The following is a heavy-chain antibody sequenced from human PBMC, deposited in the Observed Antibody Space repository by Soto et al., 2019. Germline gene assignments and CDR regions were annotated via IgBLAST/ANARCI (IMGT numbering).Heavy chain of an antibody. Sequence: GGSLRLSCAASGFTFSSYSMNWVRQAPGKGLEWVSYISSSSSTIYYADSVKGRFTISRDNAKNSLYLQMNSLRVEDTAVDYCARLDDSSGKGVNWFDPWGQGTLVTVSS. D-gene: IGHD3-22*01. CDR3: ARLDDSSGKGVNWFDP. J-gene: IGHJ5*02. CDR1: GFTFSSYS. V-gene: IGHV3-48*01. CDR2: ISSSSSTI.